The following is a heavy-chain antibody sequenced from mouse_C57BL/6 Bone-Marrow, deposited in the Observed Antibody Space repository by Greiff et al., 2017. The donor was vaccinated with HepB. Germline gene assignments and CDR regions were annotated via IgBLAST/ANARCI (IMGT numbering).Heavy chain of an antibody. Sequence: EVKLMESGEGLVKPGGSLKLSCAASGFTFSSYAMSWVRQTPEKRLEWVAYISSGGDYNYYADTLKGRFTISRNNARNTLYLQMSSLESEDTAMYYCTRAPGLDPFDYWGQGTTLTVSS. CDR3: TRAPGLDPFDY. V-gene: IGHV5-9-1*02. J-gene: IGHJ2*01. D-gene: IGHD4-1*01. CDR1: GFTFSSYA. CDR2: ISSGGDYN.